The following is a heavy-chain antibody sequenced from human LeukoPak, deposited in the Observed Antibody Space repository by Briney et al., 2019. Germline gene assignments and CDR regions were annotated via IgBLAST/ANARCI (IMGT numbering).Heavy chain of an antibody. CDR1: GGSISSGGYA. D-gene: IGHD6-19*01. J-gene: IGHJ4*02. CDR2: MYPDGSA. V-gene: IGHV4-30-2*05. CDR3: AREAVAGTRGKAG. Sequence: SETLSLTCAVSGGSISSGGYAWSWIRQTPGKGPEWVGYMYPDGSAYYRSSLKSRVIISLDTSKNQFSLKLSPVTAADTAVYYCAREAVAGTRGKAGWGQGTLVTVSS.